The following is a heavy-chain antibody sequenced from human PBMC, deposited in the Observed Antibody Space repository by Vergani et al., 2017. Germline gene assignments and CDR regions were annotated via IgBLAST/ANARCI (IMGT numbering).Heavy chain of an antibody. Sequence: EVQLLESGGGLVQPGGSLRLSCAASGFTFSSYAMSWVRQAPGKGLEWVSAISGSGGSTYYADSVKGRFTISRDNSKTTLYLQMNSLGAEDTAVYYCAKTLTVTYSSSWYAGDDAFDIWGQGTMVTVSS. CDR1: GFTFSSYA. V-gene: IGHV3-23*01. D-gene: IGHD6-13*01. J-gene: IGHJ3*02. CDR2: ISGSGGST. CDR3: AKTLTVTYSSSWYAGDDAFDI.